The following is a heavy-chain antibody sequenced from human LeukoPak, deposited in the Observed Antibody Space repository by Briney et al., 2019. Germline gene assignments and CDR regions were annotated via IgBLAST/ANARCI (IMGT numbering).Heavy chain of an antibody. Sequence: GGSLRLSCAASGFTFDDYGMTWVRQAPGKGLEWVSGINWNGGSTGYGDSVKGRFTISRDNAKNSLYLQMNSLRVEDTAVYYRANGLGSGWFDYWGQGTLVTVSS. D-gene: IGHD6-19*01. CDR1: GFTFDDYG. CDR3: ANGLGSGWFDY. J-gene: IGHJ4*02. CDR2: INWNGGST. V-gene: IGHV3-20*04.